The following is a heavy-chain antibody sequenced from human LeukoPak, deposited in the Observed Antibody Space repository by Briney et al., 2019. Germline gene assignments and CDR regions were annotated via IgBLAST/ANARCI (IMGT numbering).Heavy chain of an antibody. CDR2: ISGGGST. CDR3: AKSRCETYAVRAFDI. CDR1: GFTFNNYA. D-gene: IGHD4-17*01. J-gene: IGHJ3*02. Sequence: GGSLRLSCAASGFTFNNYAMTWVRQAPGKGLEWVSAISGGGSTYYADSVKGRFTISRDNSKNALYLQMNSLRAEDTAVYYCAKSRCETYAVRAFDIWGQGTMVTVSS. V-gene: IGHV3-23*01.